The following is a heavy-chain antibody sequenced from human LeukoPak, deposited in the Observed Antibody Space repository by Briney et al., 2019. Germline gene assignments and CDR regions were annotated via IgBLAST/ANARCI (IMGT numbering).Heavy chain of an antibody. J-gene: IGHJ4*02. D-gene: IGHD2-15*01. CDR3: ARETYCSGGTCFFGPDY. CDR1: GGVIRTYY. Sequence: SETLSLTCTVSGGVIRTYYWSWIRQPPGKGLEYIGYIYYTGSTTYNPSLESRVTMSVDTSKNQFSLQLTSVTAADTAEYHCARETYCSGGTCFFGPDYWGQGTLVTVSS. CDR2: IYYTGST. V-gene: IGHV4-59*12.